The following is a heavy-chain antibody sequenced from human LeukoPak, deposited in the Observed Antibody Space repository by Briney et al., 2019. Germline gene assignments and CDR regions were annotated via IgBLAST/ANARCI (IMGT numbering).Heavy chain of an antibody. CDR1: GFTFSTFA. CDR2: ISDSGGGT. J-gene: IGHJ5*02. V-gene: IGHV3-23*01. D-gene: IGHD5-12*01. Sequence: GGSLRLSCAASGFTFSTFAMSWVRQAPGKGLEWVSAISDSGGGTYYADSVKGRLTISRDNSKNTLYLQMSSLRAEDTAVYYCAKAFSAYENWPPNWFDPWGQGTLVTVSS. CDR3: AKAFSAYENWPPNWFDP.